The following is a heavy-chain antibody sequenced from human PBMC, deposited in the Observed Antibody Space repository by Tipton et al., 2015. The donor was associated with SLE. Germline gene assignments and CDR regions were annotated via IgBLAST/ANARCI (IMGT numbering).Heavy chain of an antibody. Sequence: SLRLSCAASGFTFSSYAMSWVRQAPGKGLEWVSAISGSGGSTYYADSVKGRFTISRENAKNSLYLQMNSLRAGDTAVYYCARAGVGATPFDIWGQGTMVTVSS. CDR3: ARAGVGATPFDI. V-gene: IGHV3-23*01. CDR1: GFTFSSYA. D-gene: IGHD1-26*01. J-gene: IGHJ3*02. CDR2: ISGSGGST.